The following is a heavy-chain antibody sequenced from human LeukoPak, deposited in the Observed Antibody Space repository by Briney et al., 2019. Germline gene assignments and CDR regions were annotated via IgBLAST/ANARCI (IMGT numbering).Heavy chain of an antibody. J-gene: IGHJ4*02. D-gene: IGHD6-13*01. V-gene: IGHV4-61*01. CDR2: IYYSGST. CDR1: GGSITSSSYY. Sequence: PSQTLSLTCPVSGGSITSSSYYWSWIRQPPGKGLEWIGYIYYSGSTNYNPSLKSRVTISVDTSKNQFSLKLSSVTAADTAVYYCARDQIAAAGFDYWGQGTLVTVSS. CDR3: ARDQIAAAGFDY.